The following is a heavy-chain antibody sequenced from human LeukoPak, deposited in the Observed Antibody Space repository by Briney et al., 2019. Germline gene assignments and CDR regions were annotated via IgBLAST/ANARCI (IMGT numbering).Heavy chain of an antibody. CDR2: IYHSGST. CDR3: ARDGLRGGNAFDL. CDR1: GGSISSGASY. V-gene: IGHV4-31*03. J-gene: IGHJ3*01. Sequence: SETLSLTCTVSGGSISSGASYWSWIRQHPGKGLEWIGYIYHSGSTYYNPSLKSRVTISVDTSNNQFSLKLSSVTAADTAVYYCARDGLRGGNAFDLWGQGTMVTASS. D-gene: IGHD3-16*01.